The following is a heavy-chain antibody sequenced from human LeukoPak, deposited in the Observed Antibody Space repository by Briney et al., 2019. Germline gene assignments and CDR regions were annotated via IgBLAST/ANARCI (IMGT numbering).Heavy chain of an antibody. CDR3: AKGGQYSTGPPSY. D-gene: IGHD6-19*01. Sequence: GGSLGLSCAVSGFTFSSYWMHWVRQAPGKGLVWVSRINSDESSTSYADSVKGRFTISRDNAKNTLFLQMNSLRVEDTALYYCAKGGQYSTGPPSYWGQGTLVTVSS. V-gene: IGHV3-74*01. J-gene: IGHJ4*02. CDR2: INSDESST. CDR1: GFTFSSYW.